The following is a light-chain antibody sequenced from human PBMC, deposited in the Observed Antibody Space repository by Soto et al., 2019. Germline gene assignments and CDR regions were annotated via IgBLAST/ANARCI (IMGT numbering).Light chain of an antibody. J-gene: IGLJ1*01. V-gene: IGLV1-40*01. CDR3: QSYDSSLSAF. CDR2: GNS. Sequence: QSVLTQPPSVSGAPGQRVTISCTGSSSNIGGGYDVHWYQQRPGTAPKLLIYGNSNRPSGVPDRFSGSKSGTSASLAITGLQAEDEADYYCQSYDSSLSAFFGTGTKLTVL. CDR1: SSNIGGGYD.